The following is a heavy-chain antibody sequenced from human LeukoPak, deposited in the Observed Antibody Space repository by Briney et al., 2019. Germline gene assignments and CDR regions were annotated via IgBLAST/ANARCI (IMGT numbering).Heavy chain of an antibody. J-gene: IGHJ4*02. V-gene: IGHV1-18*01. Sequence: ASVKVSCKASGYTFTSYGITWVRQAPGQGLEWMGWISAYNGNTNYAQKLQGRVTMTTDTSTSTAYMELRSLRSDDTAVYYCAREAGYCSGGSCYADYWGQGTLVTVSS. CDR1: GYTFTSYG. CDR2: ISAYNGNT. CDR3: AREAGYCSGGSCYADY. D-gene: IGHD2-15*01.